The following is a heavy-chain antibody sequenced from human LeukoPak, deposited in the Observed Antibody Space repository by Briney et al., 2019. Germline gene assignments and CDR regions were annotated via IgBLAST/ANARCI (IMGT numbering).Heavy chain of an antibody. V-gene: IGHV1-18*01. Sequence: ASVKVSCKASGYTFTSYGISWVRQAPGQGLEWMGWISAYNGNTNYAQKLQGRVTMTTDTSTSTAYMELRSLRSDDTAVYYCARDLSYSSGWSPFDYWGQGTLVTVSS. CDR1: GYTFTSYG. J-gene: IGHJ4*02. CDR3: ARDLSYSSGWSPFDY. D-gene: IGHD6-19*01. CDR2: ISAYNGNT.